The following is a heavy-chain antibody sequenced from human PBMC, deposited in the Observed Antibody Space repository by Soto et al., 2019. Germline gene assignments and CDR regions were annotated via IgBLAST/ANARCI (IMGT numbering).Heavy chain of an antibody. Sequence: QVQLVESGGGVVQPGRSLRLSCAASGFTFSSYGMHWVRQAPGKGLEWVAVIWYDGSNKYYADSVKGRFTISRDNSKNTLYLQMSSLRAEDTAVYYCASSYRADDAFDIWGQGTMVTVSS. V-gene: IGHV3-33*01. J-gene: IGHJ3*02. CDR3: ASSYRADDAFDI. CDR2: IWYDGSNK. D-gene: IGHD2-21*01. CDR1: GFTFSSYG.